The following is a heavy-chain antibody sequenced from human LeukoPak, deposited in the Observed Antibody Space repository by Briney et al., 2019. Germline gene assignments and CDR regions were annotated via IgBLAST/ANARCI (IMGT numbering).Heavy chain of an antibody. J-gene: IGHJ6*03. CDR2: INTDGSST. D-gene: IGHD2-2*01. V-gene: IGHV3-74*01. CDR3: ARDRIDCSSTSCPVYYYYYYMDV. CDR1: GFTFSSYW. Sequence: GGSLRLSCAASGFTFSSYWMHWVRQAPGKGLVWVSRINTDGSSTSYADSVKGRFTISRDNAKNTLYLQMNSLRAEDTAVYYCARDRIDCSSTSCPVYYYYYYMDVWGKGTTVTVSS.